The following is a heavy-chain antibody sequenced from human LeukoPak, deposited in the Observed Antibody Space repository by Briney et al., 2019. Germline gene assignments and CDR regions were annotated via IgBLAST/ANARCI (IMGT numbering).Heavy chain of an antibody. CDR2: IYYSGSI. Sequence: PSETLSLTCTVSGGSISSYYWSWIRQPPGKGLEWIGYIYYSGSINYNPSLKSRVTISVDTSKNQFSLKLSSVTAADTAVYYCARDFRTGYFDYWGQGTLVTVSS. J-gene: IGHJ4*02. CDR1: GGSISSYY. D-gene: IGHD1-14*01. V-gene: IGHV4-59*01. CDR3: ARDFRTGYFDY.